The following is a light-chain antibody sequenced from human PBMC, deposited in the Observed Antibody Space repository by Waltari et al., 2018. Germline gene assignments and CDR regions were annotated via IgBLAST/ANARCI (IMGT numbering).Light chain of an antibody. J-gene: IGKJ5*01. Sequence: EIVMTQSPATLSVSPGGRATLSCRAGQSVYTNLAWYQQKPGQAPRLLIYDASTRATGIPARFTGSGSGTEFTLTISSLQSEDSAVYSCQQYNRWPPITFGQGTRLEIK. CDR3: QQYNRWPPIT. CDR2: DAS. V-gene: IGKV3D-15*01. CDR1: QSVYTN.